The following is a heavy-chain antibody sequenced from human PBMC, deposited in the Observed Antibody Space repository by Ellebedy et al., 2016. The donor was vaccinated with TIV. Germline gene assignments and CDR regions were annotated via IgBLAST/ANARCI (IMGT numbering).Heavy chain of an antibody. CDR2: IYHTGDT. D-gene: IGHD4/OR15-4a*01. CDR1: GGSISSSNW. CDR3: TRVKLGDRADYRLDY. V-gene: IGHV4-4*02. Sequence: SETLSLTXTVSGGSISSSNWWSWVRQPPGKGLEWIGDIYHTGDTYYNPSLKSRVTMSVDTSKNQFSLKVTSVTAADTAVYYCTRVKLGDRADYRLDYWGQGTQVTVSS. J-gene: IGHJ4*02.